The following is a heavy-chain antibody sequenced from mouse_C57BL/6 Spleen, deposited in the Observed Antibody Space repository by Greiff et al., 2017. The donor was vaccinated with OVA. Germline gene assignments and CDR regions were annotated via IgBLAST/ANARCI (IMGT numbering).Heavy chain of an antibody. CDR3: ARWDYGSSGAMDY. Sequence: QVQLQQPGAELVRPGTSVKLSCKASGYTFTSYWMHWVKQRPGQGLEWIGVIDPSDSYTNYNQKFKGKATLTVDTSSSTAYMQLSSLTSEDSAVYDCARWDYGSSGAMDYWGQGTSVTVSS. D-gene: IGHD1-1*01. CDR2: IDPSDSYT. V-gene: IGHV1-59*01. J-gene: IGHJ4*01. CDR1: GYTFTSYW.